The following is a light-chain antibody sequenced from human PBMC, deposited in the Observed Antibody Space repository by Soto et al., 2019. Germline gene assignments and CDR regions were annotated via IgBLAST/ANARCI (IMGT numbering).Light chain of an antibody. J-gene: IGKJ5*01. CDR2: DAS. Sequence: EMVLTQSPGTLSLSPGDRATLSCRASQSVSNDYVAWVQQKPGRTPRLLIYDASNRATGIPARFSGSGSGTEFTLTISSLEPEDFAVYYCQQRSNWPPITFGQGTRLEIK. CDR1: QSVSND. V-gene: IGKV3-11*01. CDR3: QQRSNWPPIT.